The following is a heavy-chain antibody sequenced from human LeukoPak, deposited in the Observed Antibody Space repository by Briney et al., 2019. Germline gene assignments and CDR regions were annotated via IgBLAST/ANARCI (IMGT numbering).Heavy chain of an antibody. Sequence: SETLSLTCTVSGGSISSSSYYWGWIRQPPGKGREWIGSIYYSGSTYYNPSLKSRVTISVDTSKNQFSLKLSSVTAADTAVYYCARLDHGDPTRGALDDWGQGTLDTVSS. CDR1: GGSISSSSYY. CDR2: IYYSGST. V-gene: IGHV4-39*01. J-gene: IGHJ4*02. D-gene: IGHD4-17*01. CDR3: ARLDHGDPTRGALDD.